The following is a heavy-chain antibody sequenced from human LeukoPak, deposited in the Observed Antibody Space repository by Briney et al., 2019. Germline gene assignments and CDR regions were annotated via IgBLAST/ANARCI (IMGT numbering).Heavy chain of an antibody. CDR2: IYTSGST. CDR3: ARHAGSSGYDAVDY. CDR1: GGSISSYY. Sequence: SETLSLTCTVSGGSISSYYWSWIRQPAGKGLEWIGRIYTSGSTNYNPSLKSRVTMSVDTSKNQFSLKLSSVTAADTAVYYCARHAGSSGYDAVDYWGQGSLVTVSS. J-gene: IGHJ4*02. D-gene: IGHD5-12*01. V-gene: IGHV4-4*07.